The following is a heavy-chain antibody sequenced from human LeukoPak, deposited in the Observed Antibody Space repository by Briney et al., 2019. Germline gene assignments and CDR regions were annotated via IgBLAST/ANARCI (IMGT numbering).Heavy chain of an antibody. CDR2: IWYDGSNK. CDR3: ARGPAVVPAANPYYYYYYYMAV. Sequence: GGSLRLSCAASGFTFSSYGMHWVRQAPGKGLEWVAVIWYDGSNKYYADSVKGRFTIPRDNSKNTLYLQMNSLRAADTAVSYCARGPAVVPAANPYYYYYYYMAVWGKGTTVTVSS. J-gene: IGHJ6*03. V-gene: IGHV3-33*01. CDR1: GFTFSSYG. D-gene: IGHD2-2*01.